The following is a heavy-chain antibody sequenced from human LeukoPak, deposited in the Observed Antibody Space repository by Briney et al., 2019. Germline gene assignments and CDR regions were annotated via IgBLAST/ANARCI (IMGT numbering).Heavy chain of an antibody. D-gene: IGHD3-22*01. CDR1: GFTFSSYA. Sequence: GGSLRLSCAASGFTFSSYAMSWVRQAPGQGLEWVSAISGSGSSTYYADSVKGRFTISRDSSKNTLYLQMNSLRAEDTAVYYCAKENYYYDSSGYYYGGHFDYWGQGTLVTVSS. CDR2: ISGSGSST. CDR3: AKENYYYDSSGYYYGGHFDY. V-gene: IGHV3-23*01. J-gene: IGHJ4*02.